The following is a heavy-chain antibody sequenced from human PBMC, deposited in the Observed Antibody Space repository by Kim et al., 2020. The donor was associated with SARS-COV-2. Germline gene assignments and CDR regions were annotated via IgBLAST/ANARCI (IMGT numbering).Heavy chain of an antibody. Sequence: GGSLRLSCAASGFTFSSYAMHWVRQAPGKGLEWVAVISYDGSNKYYADSVKGRFTISRDNSKNTLYLQMNSLRAEDTAVYYCARVRYSGYDLDYWGQGTLVTVSS. V-gene: IGHV3-30*04. J-gene: IGHJ4*02. CDR2: ISYDGSNK. CDR1: GFTFSSYA. CDR3: ARVRYSGYDLDY. D-gene: IGHD5-12*01.